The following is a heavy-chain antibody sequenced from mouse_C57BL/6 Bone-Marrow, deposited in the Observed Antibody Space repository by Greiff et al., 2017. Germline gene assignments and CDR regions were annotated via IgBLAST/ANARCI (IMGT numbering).Heavy chain of an antibody. CDR2: IYPRSGNT. CDR1: GYTFTSYG. V-gene: IGHV1-81*01. J-gene: IGHJ4*01. Sequence: QVQLQQSGAELARPGASVKLSCKASGYTFTSYGISWVKQRTGQGLEWIGEIYPRSGNTYYNEKFKGKATLTADKSSSTAYMELRSLTSEDAAVYFCARRVGWLLTLYYAMDYWGQGTSVTVSS. CDR3: ARRVGWLLTLYYAMDY. D-gene: IGHD2-3*01.